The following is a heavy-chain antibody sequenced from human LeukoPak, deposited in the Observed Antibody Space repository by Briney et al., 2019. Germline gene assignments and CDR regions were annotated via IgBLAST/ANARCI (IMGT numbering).Heavy chain of an antibody. CDR3: ARYRGNSNGGFDP. CDR2: INHSGST. Sequence: SETLSLTCAVYGGSFSGYYWSWIRQPPGKGLEWIGEINHSGSTNYNPSLKGRVTTSVDTSKNQFSLKLTSVTAADTAVYYCARYRGNSNGGFDPWGQGTLVTVSS. D-gene: IGHD4-23*01. J-gene: IGHJ5*02. V-gene: IGHV4-34*01. CDR1: GGSFSGYY.